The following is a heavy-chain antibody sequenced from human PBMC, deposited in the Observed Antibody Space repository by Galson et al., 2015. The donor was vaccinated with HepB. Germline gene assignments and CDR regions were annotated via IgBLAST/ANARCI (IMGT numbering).Heavy chain of an antibody. V-gene: IGHV4-59*01. Sequence: ETLSLTCTVSGGSISTYYWSWIRQPPGKGLEWIGYIYYSGNTNYNPSLKSRVTISVDTSKNQFSLKLNSVTVADTAMYYCARDQTTRSYFESRGPGAFDLWGQGTMVTVSS. CDR1: GGSISTYY. CDR2: IYYSGNT. CDR3: ARDQTTRSYFESRGPGAFDL. D-gene: IGHD3-22*01. J-gene: IGHJ3*01.